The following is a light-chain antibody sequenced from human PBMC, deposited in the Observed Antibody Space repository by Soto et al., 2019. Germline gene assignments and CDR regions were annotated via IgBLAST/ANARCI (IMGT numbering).Light chain of an antibody. V-gene: IGKV1-5*03. J-gene: IGKJ1*01. Sequence: DIQMTQSPSTLSASVADKVTITCRASQSISSRLAWYQQKPGKAPKLLIYKASSLECGGQSRFSGSGSGTEFNLTISRLQPDDFANYYCQQYNSYPWTFGQGTKVEIK. CDR2: KAS. CDR1: QSISSR. CDR3: QQYNSYPWT.